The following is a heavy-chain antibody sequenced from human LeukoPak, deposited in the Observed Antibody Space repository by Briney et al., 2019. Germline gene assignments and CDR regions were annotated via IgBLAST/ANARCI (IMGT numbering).Heavy chain of an antibody. CDR3: ARALNYYSGSYQLYDY. CDR1: GGTFSTYA. D-gene: IGHD1-26*01. CDR2: IVPILGTA. V-gene: IGHV1-69*04. Sequence: SVKVSCKASGGTFSTYAISWVRQAPGQGLEWVGRIVPILGTANYAQNFQGRVTITADRSTTTAYMELSSLRSEDTAVYYCARALNYYSGSYQLYDYWGQGTLVTVSS. J-gene: IGHJ4*02.